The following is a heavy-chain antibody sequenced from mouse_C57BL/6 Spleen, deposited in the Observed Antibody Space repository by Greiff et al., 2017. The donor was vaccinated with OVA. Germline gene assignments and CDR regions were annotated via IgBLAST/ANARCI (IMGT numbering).Heavy chain of an antibody. CDR1: GFTFSSYA. D-gene: IGHD3-2*02. Sequence: EVNLVESGGGLVKPGGSLKLSCAASGFTFSSYAMSWVRQTPEKRLEWVATISDGGSYTYYPDNVKGRFTISRDNAKNNLYLQMSHLKSEDTAMYYCAREGDSSGYYFDYWGQGTTLTVSS. V-gene: IGHV5-4*01. J-gene: IGHJ2*01. CDR3: AREGDSSGYYFDY. CDR2: ISDGGSYT.